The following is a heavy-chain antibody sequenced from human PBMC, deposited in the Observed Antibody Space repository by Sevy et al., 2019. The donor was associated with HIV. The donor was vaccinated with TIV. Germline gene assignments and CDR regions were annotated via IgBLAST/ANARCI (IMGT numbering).Heavy chain of an antibody. CDR2: IQYDGSNK. Sequence: GGSLRLSCAASGFSFSSYGMHWVRQAPGKGLEWMSYIQYDGSNKDYADSVKGRFTISRDNSKNTLYLQMNSLRVEDTAVYYCVKEGGGGWGDHWGQGTLVTVSS. CDR3: VKEGGGGWGDH. J-gene: IGHJ4*02. D-gene: IGHD3-16*01. V-gene: IGHV3-30*02. CDR1: GFSFSSYG.